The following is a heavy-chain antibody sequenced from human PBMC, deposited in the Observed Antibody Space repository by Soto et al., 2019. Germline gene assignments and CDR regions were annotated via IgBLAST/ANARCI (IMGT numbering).Heavy chain of an antibody. Sequence: QVQLVQSGAEVKKPGSSVKVSCKAPGGTFSTYAISWVRQAPGQGLEWMGGVIPIFGTPKYAQKFQGRVTITADESTRTGYMELRSLRSEDTAVYCCARSQGGSSSLDIYYYYYYGMDVWGQGTTVTVSS. CDR3: ARSQGGSSSLDIYYYYYYGMDV. CDR1: GGTFSTYA. CDR2: VIPIFGTP. J-gene: IGHJ6*02. V-gene: IGHV1-69*01. D-gene: IGHD2-15*01.